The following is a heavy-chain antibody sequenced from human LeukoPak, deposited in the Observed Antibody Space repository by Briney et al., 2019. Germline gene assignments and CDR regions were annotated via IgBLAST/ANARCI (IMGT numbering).Heavy chain of an antibody. D-gene: IGHD3-3*01. V-gene: IGHV1-18*01. CDR3: ARDSLGVITIFGVVIEGWFDP. CDR2: ISAYNGNT. CDR1: GYTFTSYG. J-gene: IGHJ5*02. Sequence: ASVKVSCKASGYTFTSYGISWVRQAPGQGLEWMGWISAYNGNTNYAQKLQGRVTMTTDTSTSTAYMELRSLRSDDTAVYYCARDSLGVITIFGVVIEGWFDPWGQGTLVTVSS.